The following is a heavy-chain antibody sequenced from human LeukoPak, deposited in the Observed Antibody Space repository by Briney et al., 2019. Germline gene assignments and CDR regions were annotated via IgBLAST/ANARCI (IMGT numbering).Heavy chain of an antibody. CDR1: GGSISSRSYY. V-gene: IGHV4-39*01. D-gene: IGHD4/OR15-4a*01. J-gene: IGHJ4*02. CDR3: ARKVRPDYSRFDY. Sequence: SETLSLTCTVSGGSISSRSYYWGWIRQPPGKGLEWIGSMYYSGNTYYNPSLKSRVTISVDTSKNQFSRKLSSVTAADTAVYYCARKVRPDYSRFDYWGQGTLVTVSS. CDR2: MYYSGNT.